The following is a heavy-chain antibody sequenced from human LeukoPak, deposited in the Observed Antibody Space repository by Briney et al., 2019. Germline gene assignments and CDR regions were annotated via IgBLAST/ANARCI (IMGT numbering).Heavy chain of an antibody. CDR3: AREVNYDILTGSN. CDR2: INSDGSST. Sequence: GVSLKLPCAASGFTFSSYWMHWVRQAPEKGLVWVSRINSDGSSTSYADSVKVRFTISSANAKNTLYLQMNSLRAEETAVYYCAREVNYDILTGSNWGQGTLVTVSS. D-gene: IGHD3-9*01. CDR1: GFTFSSYW. J-gene: IGHJ4*02. V-gene: IGHV3-74*01.